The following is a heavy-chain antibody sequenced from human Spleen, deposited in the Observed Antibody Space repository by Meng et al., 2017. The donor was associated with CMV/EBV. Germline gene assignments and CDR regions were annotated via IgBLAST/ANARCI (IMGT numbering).Heavy chain of an antibody. CDR3: ARGDFYGSTLNWFDP. V-gene: IGHV1-2*02. Sequence: QVPLVRSGAEWNKPWASVKVSCKASGHTFAAYYMHWVRQAPGQGLEWMGWINPNSGGTNYAQKFQGRVTMTRDTSTSTVYMELSSLRSEDTAVYYCARGDFYGSTLNWFDPWGQGTLVTVSP. CDR1: GHTFAAYY. CDR2: INPNSGGT. D-gene: IGHD3-10*01. J-gene: IGHJ5*02.